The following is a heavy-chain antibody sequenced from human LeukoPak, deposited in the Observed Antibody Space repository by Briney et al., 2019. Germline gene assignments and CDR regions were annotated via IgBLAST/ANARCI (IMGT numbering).Heavy chain of an antibody. CDR3: TRDQTPYY. CDR1: GFTFGDYA. CDR2: IASETYGGTA. V-gene: IGHV3-49*04. Sequence: PGGSLRLSCTASGFTFGDYAMTWVRQAPGKGLEWVGFIASETYGGTAEYAASLKGRFTISRDDSKSIAYLQMNSLKTEDTAEYYCTRDQTPYYWGQGTLVTVSS. J-gene: IGHJ4*02.